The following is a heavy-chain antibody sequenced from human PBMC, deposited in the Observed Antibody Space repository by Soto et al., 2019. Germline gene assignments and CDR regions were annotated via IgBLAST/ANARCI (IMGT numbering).Heavy chain of an antibody. Sequence: GASVKVSCKASGFTFTSSAMQWVRQARGQRLEWIGWIVVGSGNTNYAQKFQERVTITRDVSTSTAYMELSSLRSEDTAVYYCAADTAPDYRFYYYYMDVWGKGTTVTVSS. CDR3: AADTAPDYRFYYYYMDV. CDR2: IVVGSGNT. J-gene: IGHJ6*03. CDR1: GFTFTSSA. D-gene: IGHD4-4*01. V-gene: IGHV1-58*02.